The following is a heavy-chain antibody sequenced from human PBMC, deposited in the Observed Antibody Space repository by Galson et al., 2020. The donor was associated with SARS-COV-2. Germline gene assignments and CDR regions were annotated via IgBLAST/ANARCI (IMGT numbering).Heavy chain of an antibody. Sequence: GESLKISCAPSGFTFSSYAMHWVRQAPGKGLEWVAVISYDGSNKYYADSVKGRFTISRDNSKNTLYLQMNSLRAEDTAVYYCAREEVGAINWFDPWGQGTLVTVSS. V-gene: IGHV3-30*04. J-gene: IGHJ5*02. CDR1: GFTFSSYA. CDR2: ISYDGSNK. CDR3: AREEVGAINWFDP. D-gene: IGHD1-26*01.